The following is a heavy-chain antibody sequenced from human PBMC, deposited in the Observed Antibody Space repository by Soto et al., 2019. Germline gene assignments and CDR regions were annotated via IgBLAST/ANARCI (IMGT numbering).Heavy chain of an antibody. J-gene: IGHJ4*02. CDR3: ARDTPASGVATLDF. CDR1: GYTFSNYG. CDR2: ISAYTGNT. V-gene: IGHV1-18*01. D-gene: IGHD5-12*01. Sequence: QVQLVQSGAEVKKPGASVKVSCKTSGYTFSNYGISWVRQAPGPGLEWMAWISAYTGNTNFAQRFRGRVTVTTDTSTSTAYMEWRSLRSDDTAVYYCARDTPASGVATLDFWGQGSLVTVSS.